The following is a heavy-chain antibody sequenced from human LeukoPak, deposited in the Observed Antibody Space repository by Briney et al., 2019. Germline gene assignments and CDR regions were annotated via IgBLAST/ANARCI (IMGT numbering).Heavy chain of an antibody. J-gene: IGHJ4*02. CDR1: GYTFTSYA. CDR3: ARKSIAVAGTSVGY. Sequence: ASVKVSCKASGYTFTSYAMHWVRQAPGQRLEWMGWINAGNGNTKYSQKFQGRVIITRDTSASTAYMELSSLRSEDTAVYYCARKSIAVAGTSVGYWGQGTLVTVSS. V-gene: IGHV1-3*01. CDR2: INAGNGNT. D-gene: IGHD6-19*01.